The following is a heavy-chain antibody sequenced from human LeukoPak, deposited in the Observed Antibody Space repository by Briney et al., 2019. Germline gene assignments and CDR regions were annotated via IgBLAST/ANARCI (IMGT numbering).Heavy chain of an antibody. D-gene: IGHD5-18*01. V-gene: IGHV3-74*01. J-gene: IGHJ4*02. Sequence: GGSLRLSCAASGFTFSGYWMHWVRQAPGKGLVWVSRINSDGYSISYADSVKGRFTISRDNAKNTLYLQMNSLRAEDTAVYYCARDQGGYSYGWDFDYWGQGTLVTVSS. CDR1: GFTFSGYW. CDR2: INSDGYSI. CDR3: ARDQGGYSYGWDFDY.